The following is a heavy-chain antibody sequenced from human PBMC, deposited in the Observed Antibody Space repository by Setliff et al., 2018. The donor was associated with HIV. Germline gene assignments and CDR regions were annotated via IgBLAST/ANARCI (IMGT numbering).Heavy chain of an antibody. CDR1: GYTLTELS. CDR2: FDPEDGET. V-gene: IGHV1-24*01. Sequence: GASVKVSCKVSGYTLTELSMHWVRQAPGKGLEWMGGFDPEDGETIYAQKFQGRVTMTTDTSTNTAYMDLTSLKSDDTAVYYCARDPTAPSITIFGVVGATYWFDPWGPGTLVTVSS. J-gene: IGHJ5*02. D-gene: IGHD3-3*01. CDR3: ARDPTAPSITIFGVVGATYWFDP.